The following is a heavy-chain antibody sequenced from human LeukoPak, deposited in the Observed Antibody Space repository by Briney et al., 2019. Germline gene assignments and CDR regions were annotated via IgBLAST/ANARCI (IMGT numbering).Heavy chain of an antibody. Sequence: GGTLRLSCAASGFTFSSYEMNWVRQAPGKGLEWVSYISSSGSTIYYADSVKGRFTISRDNAKNTLYLQMNSLRAGDAAVYYCAKAPVTTCSGAYCYPFDYWGQGTLVTVSS. CDR3: AKAPVTTCSGAYCYPFDY. V-gene: IGHV3-48*03. CDR2: ISSSGSTI. D-gene: IGHD2-15*01. CDR1: GFTFSSYE. J-gene: IGHJ4*02.